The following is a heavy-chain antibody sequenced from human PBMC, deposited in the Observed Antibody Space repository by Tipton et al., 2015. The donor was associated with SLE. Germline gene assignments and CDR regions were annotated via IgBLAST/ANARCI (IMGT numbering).Heavy chain of an antibody. V-gene: IGHV4-34*01. D-gene: IGHD3-22*01. CDR1: GGSFSGYY. Sequence: TLSLTCAVYGGSFSGYYWSWIRQPPGKGLAWIGEINHSGSTNYNPSPKSRVTISVDTSKNQFSLKLSSVTAADTAVYYCARGFGHDDSSGYPDAFDIWGQGTMVTVSS. CDR2: INHSGST. CDR3: ARGFGHDDSSGYPDAFDI. J-gene: IGHJ3*02.